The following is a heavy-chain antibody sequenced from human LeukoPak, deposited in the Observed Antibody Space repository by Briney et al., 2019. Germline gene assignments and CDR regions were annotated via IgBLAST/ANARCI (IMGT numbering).Heavy chain of an antibody. CDR1: GFSFSTIY. D-gene: IGHD1-26*01. J-gene: IGHJ3*02. CDR2: INVDGTAE. Sequence: GGSLRLSCAASGFSFSTIYMSWVRQTPGQGLEWVANINVDGTAEYYVDSVKGRFTISRDNAKNSLYLQMNSLRAEDTAVYYCARDPYRFAFDIWGQGTVVLISS. CDR3: ARDPYRFAFDI. V-gene: IGHV3-7*03.